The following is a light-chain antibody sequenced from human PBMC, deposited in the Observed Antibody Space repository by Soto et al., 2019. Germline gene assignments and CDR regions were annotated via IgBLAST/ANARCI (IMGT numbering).Light chain of an antibody. CDR3: QQYNNWPPWT. Sequence: EIVMTQSPATLSVSPGERATLSCRASQSVRSNLAWYQQKPGQAPRLLIYGVSTRATGITARFSGSGSETEFTLTISSLQSEDFAVYYGQQYNNWPPWTFGQGTNVEVK. CDR2: GVS. J-gene: IGKJ1*01. V-gene: IGKV3-15*01. CDR1: QSVRSN.